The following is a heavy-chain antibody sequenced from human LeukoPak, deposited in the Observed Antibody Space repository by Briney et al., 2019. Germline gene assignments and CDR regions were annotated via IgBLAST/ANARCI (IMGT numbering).Heavy chain of an antibody. CDR2: ISWNSGSI. CDR3: AKDEGLSGSYYFDY. Sequence: GGSLRLSCAASGFTFDDYAMRWDRQAPGKGLEWVSGISWNSGSIGYADSVKGRFTISRDNAKNSLYLQMNSLRAEDTALYYCAKDEGLSGSYYFDYWGQGTLVTVSS. D-gene: IGHD1-26*01. J-gene: IGHJ4*02. V-gene: IGHV3-9*01. CDR1: GFTFDDYA.